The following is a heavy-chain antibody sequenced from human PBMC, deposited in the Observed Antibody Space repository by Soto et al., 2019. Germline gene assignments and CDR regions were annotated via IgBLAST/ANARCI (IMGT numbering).Heavy chain of an antibody. CDR2: INPSGGST. J-gene: IGHJ4*02. Sequence: QVQLVQSGAEVKKPGASVKVSCKASGYTFTSYYMHWVRQAPGQGLEWMGIINPSGGSTNYAQKFQGRFTMTRDTSTSTVYMDLSSLRSEDTAVYYCARHLAEGDYWGQGTVVTVSS. D-gene: IGHD3-3*02. V-gene: IGHV1-46*01. CDR1: GYTFTSYY. CDR3: ARHLAEGDY.